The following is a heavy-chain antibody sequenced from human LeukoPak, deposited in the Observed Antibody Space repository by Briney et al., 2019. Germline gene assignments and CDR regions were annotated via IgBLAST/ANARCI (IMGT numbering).Heavy chain of an antibody. CDR3: AREALTINWGASEDY. J-gene: IGHJ4*02. CDR2: IYYSGST. Sequence: RASETLSLTCTVSGGSISSYYWSWIRQPPGKGLEWIGYIYYSGSTNYNPSLKSRVTISVDRSKNQFSLKLSSVTAADTAVYYCAREALTINWGASEDYWGQGTLVTVSS. D-gene: IGHD7-27*01. CDR1: GGSISSYY. V-gene: IGHV4-59*12.